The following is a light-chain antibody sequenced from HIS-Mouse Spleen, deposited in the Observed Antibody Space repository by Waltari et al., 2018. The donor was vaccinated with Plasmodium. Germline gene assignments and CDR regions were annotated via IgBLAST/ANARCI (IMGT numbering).Light chain of an antibody. Sequence: QSALTPPRSVSGSPGPSVTISCTGTSSDVGGYIYVSWYQQHPGKAPKLMIYDVSKRPSGVPDRFSGSKSGNTASLTISGLQAEDEADYYCCSYAGSYTWVFGGGTKLTVL. CDR2: DVS. CDR3: CSYAGSYTWV. V-gene: IGLV2-11*01. CDR1: SSDVGGYIY. J-gene: IGLJ3*02.